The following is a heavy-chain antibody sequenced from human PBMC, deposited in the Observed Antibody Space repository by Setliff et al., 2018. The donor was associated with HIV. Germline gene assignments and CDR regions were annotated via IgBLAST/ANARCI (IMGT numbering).Heavy chain of an antibody. CDR1: GGSISSGSYY. D-gene: IGHD1-26*01. CDR2: IYTSGST. V-gene: IGHV4-61*09. CDR3: ATYSAGEGGRGY. Sequence: TLSLTCTVSGGSISSGSYYWSWIRQPAGKGLEWIGHIYTSGSTNYNPSLKSRVTISVDTSKNQFSLKLSSVTAADTAVYYCATYSAGEGGRGYWGQGRLVTVSS. J-gene: IGHJ4*02.